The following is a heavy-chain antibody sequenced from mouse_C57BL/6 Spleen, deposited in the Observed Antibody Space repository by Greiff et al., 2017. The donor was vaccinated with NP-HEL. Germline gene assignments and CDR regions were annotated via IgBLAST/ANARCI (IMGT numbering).Heavy chain of an antibody. J-gene: IGHJ2*01. CDR3: TRDGNYYGSSYYFDD. CDR2: ISSGGDYI. D-gene: IGHD1-1*01. V-gene: IGHV5-9-1*02. CDR1: GFTFSSYA. Sequence: EVKLMESGEGLVKPGGSLKLSCAASGFTFSSYAMSWVRQTPEKRLEWVAYISSGGDYIYYADTVKGRFTISRDNARNTLYLQMSSLKSEDTAMYYCTRDGNYYGSSYYFDDWGQGTTLTVSS.